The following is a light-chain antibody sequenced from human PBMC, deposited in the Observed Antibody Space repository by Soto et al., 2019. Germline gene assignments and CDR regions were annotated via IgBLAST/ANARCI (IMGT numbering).Light chain of an antibody. CDR3: QQYNSWREIT. CDR1: QSVSSN. J-gene: IGKJ5*01. V-gene: IGKV3-15*01. Sequence: EIVMTQSPATLSVSPGERSTLSCSASQSVSSNLAWYQQKPGQAPRLLIYGASIRATGIPARFSGSGSGTEFTLSISSLQSEDFAVYYCQQYNSWREITFGQGTRLEIK. CDR2: GAS.